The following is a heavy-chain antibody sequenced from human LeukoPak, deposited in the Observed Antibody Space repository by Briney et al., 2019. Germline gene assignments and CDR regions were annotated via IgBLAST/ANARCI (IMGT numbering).Heavy chain of an antibody. CDR2: ISNSGST. J-gene: IGHJ4*02. CDR3: ARGWYYFDY. Sequence: NPSETLSPTCTVSGGSISSYYWSWIRQPPGKGLEWIGDISNSGSTSYNPSLKSRVTISVDTSMNQFSLKLSSVTAADTAVYYCARGWYYFDYWGQGTLVTVSS. V-gene: IGHV4-59*08. CDR1: GGSISSYY. D-gene: IGHD2-15*01.